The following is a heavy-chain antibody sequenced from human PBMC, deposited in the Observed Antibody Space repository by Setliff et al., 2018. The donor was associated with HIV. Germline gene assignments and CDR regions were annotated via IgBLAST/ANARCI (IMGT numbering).Heavy chain of an antibody. J-gene: IGHJ4*02. CDR1: GDSISSGGYY. V-gene: IGHV4-61*08. Sequence: PSETLSLTCTVSGDSISSGGYYWSWIRQSPEKRLEWIGYVYHSGTTHYSPSLKNRVSIYVDPSKNQFSLRLTSVNAADTAVYYCARATGPTYYFDYWGQGTLVTVSS. CDR3: ARATGPTYYFDY. CDR2: VYHSGTT.